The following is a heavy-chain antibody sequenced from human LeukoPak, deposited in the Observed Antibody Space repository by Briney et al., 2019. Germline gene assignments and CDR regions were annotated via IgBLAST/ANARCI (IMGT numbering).Heavy chain of an antibody. CDR1: GFTVSSNY. CDR2: IYSGGST. CDR3: ARGGRDCSSTSCYPSPTSDFDY. V-gene: IGHV3-53*01. D-gene: IGHD2-2*01. Sequence: GGSLRLSCAASGFTVSSNYMSWVRQAPGKGLEWVSVIYSGGSTYYADSVKGRFTISRDNAKNSLYLQMNSLRAEDTAVYYCARGGRDCSSTSCYPSPTSDFDYWGQGTLVTVSS. J-gene: IGHJ4*02.